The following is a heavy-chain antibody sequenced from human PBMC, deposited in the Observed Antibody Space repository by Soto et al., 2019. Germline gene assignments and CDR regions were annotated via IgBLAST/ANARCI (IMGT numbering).Heavy chain of an antibody. Sequence: PGESPKISCKGSGYSFTIYWIGWVRQMPGQGLEWMGIIYPGDSDTRYSPSFQGQVTFSANKSISTACLQWSSLKASDTAMYYCACRGIAARSYWGQGTLVTVSS. CDR2: IYPGDSDT. CDR3: ACRGIAARSY. CDR1: GYSFTIYW. V-gene: IGHV5-51*01. J-gene: IGHJ4*02. D-gene: IGHD6-6*01.